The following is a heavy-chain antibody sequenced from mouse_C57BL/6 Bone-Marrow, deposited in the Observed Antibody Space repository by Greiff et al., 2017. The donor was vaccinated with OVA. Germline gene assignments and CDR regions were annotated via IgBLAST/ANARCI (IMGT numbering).Heavy chain of an antibody. V-gene: IGHV1-64*01. CDR3: AREHYAYYGSSAVYIDV. D-gene: IGHD1-1*01. Sequence: QVQLQQPGAELVKPGASVKLSCKASGYTFTSYWMHWVQQRPGQGLEWIGMIHPNSGSTNYNEKIKSKATLTVDKSSSTAYMQLSSLTSEDSAVYFCAREHYAYYGSSAVYIDVCGTGTTLTVSS. CDR2: IHPNSGST. CDR1: GYTFTSYW. J-gene: IGHJ1*03.